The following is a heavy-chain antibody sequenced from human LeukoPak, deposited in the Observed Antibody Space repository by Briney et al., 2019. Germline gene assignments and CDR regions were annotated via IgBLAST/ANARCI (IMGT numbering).Heavy chain of an antibody. D-gene: IGHD3-16*01. V-gene: IGHV4-59*01. Sequence: SETLSLTCTVSGGSISVYYWSWIRQSPGKGLEWIGYIHYSGSTNYNPSLKSRVTISVDTSKNQFSLKLSSLTAADTAVYYCAKIKGGGGSFDIWGQGTMVTVSS. CDR2: IHYSGST. CDR1: GGSISVYY. CDR3: AKIKGGGGSFDI. J-gene: IGHJ3*02.